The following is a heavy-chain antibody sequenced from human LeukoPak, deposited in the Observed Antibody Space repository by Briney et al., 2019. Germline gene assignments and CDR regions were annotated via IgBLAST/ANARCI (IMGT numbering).Heavy chain of an antibody. CDR1: RFTFSSYA. Sequence: GGSLRLSCAASRFTFSSYAMSWVRQAPGKGLEWVSAISGSGGSTYYADSVKGRFTISRDNAKNTLYLQMSSLRAEDTAVYYCAKDHGGSYFSDAFDIWGQGTMVTVSS. CDR2: ISGSGGST. D-gene: IGHD1-26*01. V-gene: IGHV3-23*01. J-gene: IGHJ3*02. CDR3: AKDHGGSYFSDAFDI.